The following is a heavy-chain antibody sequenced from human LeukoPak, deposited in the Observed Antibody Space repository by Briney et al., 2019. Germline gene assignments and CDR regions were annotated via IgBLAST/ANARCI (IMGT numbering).Heavy chain of an antibody. CDR2: MNPNSGNT. J-gene: IGHJ4*02. V-gene: IGHV1-8*03. Sequence: GASVKVSCKASGYTFTGYYMHWVRQATGQGLEWMGWMNPNSGNTGYAQKFQGRVTITRNTSISTAYMELSSLRSEDTAVYYCARGLMGATLDWGQGTLVTVSS. CDR1: GYTFTGYY. D-gene: IGHD1-26*01. CDR3: ARGLMGATLD.